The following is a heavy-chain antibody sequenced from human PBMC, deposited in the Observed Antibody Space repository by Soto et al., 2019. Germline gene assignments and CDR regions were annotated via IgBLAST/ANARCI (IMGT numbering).Heavy chain of an antibody. Sequence: SETLSLTCTVSGGSISSGDYYWSWIRQPPGKGLEWIGYIYYSGSTYYNPSLKSRVTISVDTSKNQFSLKLSSVTAADTAVYYCARLQKGSPSAWSDPWGQGTLVTVSS. D-gene: IGHD1-26*01. CDR2: IYYSGST. CDR3: ARLQKGSPSAWSDP. CDR1: GGSISSGDYY. V-gene: IGHV4-30-4*01. J-gene: IGHJ5*02.